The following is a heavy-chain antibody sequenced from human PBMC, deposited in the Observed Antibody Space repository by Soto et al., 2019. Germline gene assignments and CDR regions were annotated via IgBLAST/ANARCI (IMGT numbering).Heavy chain of an antibody. CDR3: ARADRDDAFDI. CDR2: IYYSGST. Sequence: QVQLQESGPGLVKPSQTLSLTCTVSGGSISSGDYYWSWIRQPPGKGLEWIGYIYYSGSTYYNPSLKGXXTXSXXTSKNQFSLRLSSVTAADTAVYYCARADRDDAFDIWGQGTMVTVSS. CDR1: GGSISSGDYY. V-gene: IGHV4-30-4*01. J-gene: IGHJ3*02.